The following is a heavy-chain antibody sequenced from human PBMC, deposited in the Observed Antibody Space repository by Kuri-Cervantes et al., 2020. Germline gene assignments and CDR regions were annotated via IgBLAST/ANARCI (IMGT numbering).Heavy chain of an antibody. CDR3: ARDNYYVSSGYYYYYGMDV. D-gene: IGHD3-22*01. CDR2: ISGSGGST. CDR1: GFTFSDYY. J-gene: IGHJ6*02. V-gene: IGHV3-23*01. Sequence: GESLKISCAASGFTFSDYYMSWVRQAPGKGLEWVSAISGSGGSTYYADSVKGRFTISRDNSKNTLYLQMNSLRAEDTAVYYCARDNYYVSSGYYYYYGMDVWGQGTTVTVSS.